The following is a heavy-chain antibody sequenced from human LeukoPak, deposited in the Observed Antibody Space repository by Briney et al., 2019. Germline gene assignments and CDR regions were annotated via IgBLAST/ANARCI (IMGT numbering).Heavy chain of an antibody. V-gene: IGHV3-30-3*01. J-gene: IGHJ4*02. CDR3: ARVRSSGWYWDYFDY. Sequence: GGSLRLSCAASGFTFSSYAMHWVRQAPGKGLEWVAVISYDGSNKYYADSVKGRFTISRDNSKNTLYLQMNSLRAEDTAVYYCARVRSSGWYWDYFDYWGQGTLVTVSS. D-gene: IGHD6-19*01. CDR2: ISYDGSNK. CDR1: GFTFSSYA.